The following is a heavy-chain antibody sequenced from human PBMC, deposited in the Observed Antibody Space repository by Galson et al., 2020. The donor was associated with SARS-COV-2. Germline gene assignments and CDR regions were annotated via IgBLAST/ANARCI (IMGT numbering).Heavy chain of an antibody. Sequence: SETLSLTCSVSGGSISRGSYYWSWIRQPAGKGLEWIGRINTSGSTKYNPSLKSRVTISVDTSKNQFSWQLSSVTAADTAVYYCARDGYKSGGYFDNWGQGTLVTVSS. V-gene: IGHV4-61*02. J-gene: IGHJ4*02. D-gene: IGHD5-12*01. CDR2: INTSGST. CDR1: GGSISRGSYY. CDR3: ARDGYKSGGYFDN.